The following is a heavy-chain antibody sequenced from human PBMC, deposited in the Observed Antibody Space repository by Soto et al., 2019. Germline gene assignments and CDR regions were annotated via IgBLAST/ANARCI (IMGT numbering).Heavy chain of an antibody. J-gene: IGHJ4*02. Sequence: QVQLQESGPGLVKPSQTLSLTCTVSGGSITAVNSCWSWIRQSPDKGLEWIGHIHNGGTTYNNPSLTNRVTISVDTSNNQFSLKLRSVSAADTAVYYCARGPSGDKVDYWGQGTLVTVSS. V-gene: IGHV4-30-4*01. CDR1: GGSITAVNSC. D-gene: IGHD7-27*01. CDR3: ARGPSGDKVDY. CDR2: IHNGGTT.